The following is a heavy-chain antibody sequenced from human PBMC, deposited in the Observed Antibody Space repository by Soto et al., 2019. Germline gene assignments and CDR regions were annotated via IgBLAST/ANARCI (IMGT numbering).Heavy chain of an antibody. D-gene: IGHD5-18*01. CDR3: ATSNSNRADF. V-gene: IGHV1-69-2*01. J-gene: IGHJ4*02. Sequence: VQLIQSGAEVKKPGTTVKISCKVSGYTFTDHFIYWVRQAPGKGIEWMGLVDPEDGETRYVEKFQGRVIISADTSTEPAYMDLSSLISDDTAVYFCATSNSNRADFWGQGTLVTVSS. CDR2: VDPEDGET. CDR1: GYTFTDHF.